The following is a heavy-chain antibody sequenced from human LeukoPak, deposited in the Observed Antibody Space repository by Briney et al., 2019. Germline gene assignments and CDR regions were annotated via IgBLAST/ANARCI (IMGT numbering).Heavy chain of an antibody. D-gene: IGHD3-10*01. J-gene: IGHJ4*02. Sequence: GASVTVSFKASGYIFTSHYIQWARQVPGQGLEWMGLIHPIGGSTTYAQRFQGRVTMTRDTATSTVYMELRSLRSEDTAIYYCARCDFNSGSYYFDYWGQGGMVTVSS. CDR2: IHPIGGST. V-gene: IGHV1-46*01. CDR3: ARCDFNSGSYYFDY. CDR1: GYIFTSHY.